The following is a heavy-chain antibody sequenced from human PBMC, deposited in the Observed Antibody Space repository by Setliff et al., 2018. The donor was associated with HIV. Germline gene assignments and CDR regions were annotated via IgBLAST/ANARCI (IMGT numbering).Heavy chain of an antibody. J-gene: IGHJ4*02. CDR2: ISPFNGNT. V-gene: IGHV1-18*01. CDR1: GYTFSSYG. Sequence: ASVKVSCKASGYTFSSYGISWVRQAPGQGLEWVGWISPFNGNTNYAQKLQGRLTVTTDTSTSTAYMELRSLRSDDTAVYYCARATSGTIHDFWGQGTLVTVSS. CDR3: ARATSGTIHDF. D-gene: IGHD3-10*01.